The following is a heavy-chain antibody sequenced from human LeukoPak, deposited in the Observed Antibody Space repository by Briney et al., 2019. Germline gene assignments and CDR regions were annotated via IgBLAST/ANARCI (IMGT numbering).Heavy chain of an antibody. CDR1: GGSISSGGYS. J-gene: IGHJ5*02. CDR2: IYHSGST. Sequence: PSETLSLTCAVSGGSISSGGYSWSWIRQPPGKGLEWIGYIYHSGSTYYNPSLESRVTISVDRSKNQFSLKLSSVTAADTAVYYCARVVTGLLEGNWFDPWGQGTLVTVSS. CDR3: ARVVTGLLEGNWFDP. V-gene: IGHV4-30-2*01. D-gene: IGHD2-21*02.